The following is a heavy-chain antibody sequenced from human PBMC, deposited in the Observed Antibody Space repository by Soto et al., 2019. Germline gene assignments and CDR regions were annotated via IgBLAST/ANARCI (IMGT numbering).Heavy chain of an antibody. CDR3: ARGGAWNNYHMDV. CDR1: GGTFNGYT. Sequence: QFQLVQSGPEVKKPGSSVKVSCKASGGTFNGYTISWVRQAPGQGLEWVGRIIPILSTTNYAQKFQGRATITADKSPSTAYMELSSLRSDDTALSFCARGGAWNNYHMDVWGKGTTVTVSS. D-gene: IGHD1-1*01. CDR2: IIPILSTT. J-gene: IGHJ6*03. V-gene: IGHV1-69*08.